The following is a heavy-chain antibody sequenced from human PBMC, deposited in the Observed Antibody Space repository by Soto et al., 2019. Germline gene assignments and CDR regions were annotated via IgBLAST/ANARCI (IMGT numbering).Heavy chain of an antibody. Sequence: SETLSLTCAVYGGSFSGYYWSWIRQPPGKGLEWIGEINHSGSTNYNPSLKSRVTISVDTSKNQFSLKLSSVTAADTAVYYCAGSWIIFRVPNLWGQGTLVTVSS. V-gene: IGHV4-34*01. J-gene: IGHJ4*02. D-gene: IGHD2-2*01. CDR1: GGSFSGYY. CDR3: AGSWIIFRVPNL. CDR2: INHSGST.